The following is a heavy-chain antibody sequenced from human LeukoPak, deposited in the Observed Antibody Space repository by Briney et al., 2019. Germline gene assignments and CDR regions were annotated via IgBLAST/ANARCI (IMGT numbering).Heavy chain of an antibody. CDR1: GFTFDDYA. J-gene: IGHJ4*02. Sequence: GGSLRLSCASSGFTFDDYAMHWVRQAPGKGLEWVSGISWNSGSIGYADSVEGRFTISRDNAKNSLYLQMNSLRAEDMALYYCAKEACSSTSCHIDYWGQGTLVTVSS. CDR3: AKEACSSTSCHIDY. D-gene: IGHD2-2*02. CDR2: ISWNSGSI. V-gene: IGHV3-9*03.